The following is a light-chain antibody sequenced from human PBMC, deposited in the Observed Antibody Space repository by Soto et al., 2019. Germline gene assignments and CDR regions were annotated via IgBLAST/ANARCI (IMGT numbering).Light chain of an antibody. J-gene: IGLJ2*01. CDR3: SSYAGSKNYVI. CDR1: SSDVGGYNY. V-gene: IGLV2-8*01. Sequence: QSALTQPASVSGSPGQSITISCTGTSSDVGGYNYVSWYQQHPGKAPKLMIYEVSKRPSGVPDRFSGSKSGNTASLTVSGLQAEDEADYYCSSYAGSKNYVIFGGGTKLTVL. CDR2: EVS.